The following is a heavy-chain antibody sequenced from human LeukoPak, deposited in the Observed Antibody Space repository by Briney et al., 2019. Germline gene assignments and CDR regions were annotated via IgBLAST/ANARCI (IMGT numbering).Heavy chain of an antibody. Sequence: ASVKVSCKASGYTFTSYGISWVRQAPGQGLEWMGWISAYNGNTNYAQKFQGWVTMTRDTSISTAYMELSRLRSDDTAVYYCARDLGNTAMAPERYYYYGMDVWGQGTTVTVSS. CDR3: ARDLGNTAMAPERYYYYGMDV. J-gene: IGHJ6*02. V-gene: IGHV1-18*01. CDR1: GYTFTSYG. D-gene: IGHD5-18*01. CDR2: ISAYNGNT.